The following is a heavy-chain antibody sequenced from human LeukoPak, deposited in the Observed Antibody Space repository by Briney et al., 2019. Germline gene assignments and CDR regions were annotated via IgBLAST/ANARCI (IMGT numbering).Heavy chain of an antibody. CDR2: IYYSGST. J-gene: IGHJ4*02. CDR3: ARQRSRTPADH. D-gene: IGHD4-23*01. V-gene: IGHV4-59*08. CDR1: GGSISGYY. Sequence: SETLSLTCAVSGGSISGYYWHWIRQSPGKGLEWIGYIYYSGSTNYNPSLESRVTISVDTSKNQFSLKLSFVTAADTAVYYCARQRSRTPADHWGQGTLVTVSS.